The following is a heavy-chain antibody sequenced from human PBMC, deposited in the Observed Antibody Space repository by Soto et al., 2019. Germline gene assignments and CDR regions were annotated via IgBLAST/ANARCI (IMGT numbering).Heavy chain of an antibody. CDR3: ARDGPCRPIRY. Sequence: QVQLQESGPGLVKPSETLSLTCTVSGGSISSYYWSWIRQPPGKGLEWIGYIYYSGSSNYNPSLKSRVTISVDTSKNQFSLKLSSVTAADTAVYYGARDGPCRPIRYWGQGTLVTVSS. CDR2: IYYSGSS. J-gene: IGHJ4*02. D-gene: IGHD3-3*01. V-gene: IGHV4-59*01. CDR1: GGSISSYY.